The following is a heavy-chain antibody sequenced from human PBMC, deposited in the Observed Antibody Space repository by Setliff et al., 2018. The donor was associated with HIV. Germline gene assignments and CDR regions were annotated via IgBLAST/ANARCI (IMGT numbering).Heavy chain of an antibody. V-gene: IGHV1-2*06. J-gene: IGHJ4*02. D-gene: IGHD1-26*01. CDR1: GYTLTGYY. CDR3: AREGISGSYFDY. CDR2: INPTSGDT. Sequence: ASVKVSCKASGYTLTGYYMNWVRQAPGQGLEWMGRINPTSGDTSYAQKFQGRVTMTRDTSISTAYMELSRLKSDDAAVYYCAREGISGSYFDYWGQGTLVTVS.